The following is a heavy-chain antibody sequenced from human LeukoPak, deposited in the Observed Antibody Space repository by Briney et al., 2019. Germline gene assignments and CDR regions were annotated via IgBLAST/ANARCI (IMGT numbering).Heavy chain of an antibody. V-gene: IGHV1-2*02. CDR2: INPNSGGT. D-gene: IGHD1-14*01. J-gene: IGHJ5*02. CDR1: GYTFTGYY. CDR3: ARGRKGWFDP. Sequence: ASVKVSCKASGYTFTGYYMHWVRQAPGQGLEWMGWINPNSGGTNYAQKFQGRVTMTRNTSISTAYMELSSLRSEDTAVYYCARGRKGWFDPWGQGTLVTVSS.